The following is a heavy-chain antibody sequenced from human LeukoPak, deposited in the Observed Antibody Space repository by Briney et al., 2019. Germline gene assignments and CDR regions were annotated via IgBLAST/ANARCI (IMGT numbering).Heavy chain of an antibody. CDR3: ARVRTRVTMIVVVIDY. V-gene: IGHV1-18*01. J-gene: IGHJ4*02. D-gene: IGHD3-22*01. CDR2: ISAYNGNT. Sequence: GPSVKVSCKASGYTFTSYGISWVRQAPGQGLEWMGWISAYNGNTNYAQKLQGRVTMTTDTSTSTAYMELRSLRSDDTAVYYCARVRTRVTMIVVVIDYWGQGTLVTVSS. CDR1: GYTFTSYG.